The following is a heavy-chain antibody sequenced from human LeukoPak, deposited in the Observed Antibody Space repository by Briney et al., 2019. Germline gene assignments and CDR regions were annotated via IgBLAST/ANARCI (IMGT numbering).Heavy chain of an antibody. V-gene: IGHV3-21*04. D-gene: IGHD6-19*01. CDR3: ATGYSSGWYHSNWFDP. CDR2: ISSSSSYI. CDR1: GFTFSSYS. Sequence: PGGSLRLSCAASGFTFSSYSMNWVRQAPGKGLEWVSSISSSSSYIYYADSVKGRFTISRDNAKNSLYLQMNSLRAEDTAVYYCATGYSSGWYHSNWFDPWGQGTLVTVSS. J-gene: IGHJ5*02.